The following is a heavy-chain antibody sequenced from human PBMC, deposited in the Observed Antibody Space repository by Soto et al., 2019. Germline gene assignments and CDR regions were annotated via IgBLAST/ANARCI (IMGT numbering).Heavy chain of an antibody. CDR2: ISAYNGNT. V-gene: IGHV1-18*01. D-gene: IGHD3-9*01. CDR3: ARDYYDILTGQETRDY. Sequence: QVQLVQSGAEVKKPGASVKVSCKASGYTFTSYGISWVRQAPGQGLEWMGWISAYNGNTNYAQKLQGRVTMTTDTSTSTDYMELRSLRSDDTAVYYCARDYYDILTGQETRDYWGQGTLVTVSS. CDR1: GYTFTSYG. J-gene: IGHJ4*02.